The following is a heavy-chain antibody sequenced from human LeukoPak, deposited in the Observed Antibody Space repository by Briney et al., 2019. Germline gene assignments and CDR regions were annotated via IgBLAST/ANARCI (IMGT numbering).Heavy chain of an antibody. V-gene: IGHV4-4*09. D-gene: IGHD3-16*02. CDR2: IYNIQYT. Sequence: SETLSLTCTVANGSMNSYYWNWVRQSPGKGLEWIGRIYNIQYTEYNPSLKSRVSISVDTSKSQFSLDLNSETAADTAVYYCARRVSLYAAFDIWGLGTLVTVSS. CDR3: ARRVSLYAAFDI. CDR1: NGSMNSYY. J-gene: IGHJ3*02.